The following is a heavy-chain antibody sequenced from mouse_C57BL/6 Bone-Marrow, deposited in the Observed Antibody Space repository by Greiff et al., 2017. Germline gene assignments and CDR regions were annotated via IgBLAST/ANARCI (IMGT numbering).Heavy chain of an antibody. CDR2: ISSGSSTI. Sequence: EVQLVESGGGLVKPGGSLKLSCAASGFTFSDYGMHWVRQAPGKGLEWVAYISSGSSTIYYADTVKGRFTISRDNAKNTLFLQMTSLRSEDTAMYYCARKFFDYWGQGTTLTVSS. J-gene: IGHJ2*01. CDR3: ARKFFDY. V-gene: IGHV5-17*01. CDR1: GFTFSDYG.